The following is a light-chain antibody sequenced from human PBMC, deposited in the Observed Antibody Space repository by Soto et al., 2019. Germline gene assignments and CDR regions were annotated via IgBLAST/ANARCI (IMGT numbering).Light chain of an antibody. Sequence: QSVLTQPASVSGSPGQSIAISCTGTSSDVGSYNLVSWYQQHPGKAPKLMIYEDTKRPSGVSDRFSGSKSGNTASLTISGLQAEDEADYYCCSYATSSTYVLGTGTKVTVL. CDR2: EDT. V-gene: IGLV2-23*01. J-gene: IGLJ1*01. CDR3: CSYATSSTYV. CDR1: SSDVGSYNL.